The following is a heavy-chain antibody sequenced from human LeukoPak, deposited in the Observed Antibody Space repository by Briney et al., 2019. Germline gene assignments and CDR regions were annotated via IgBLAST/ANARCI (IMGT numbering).Heavy chain of an antibody. D-gene: IGHD1-26*01. CDR2: IKQDGSEK. CDR3: ARGGSPYYYYYYMDV. J-gene: IGHJ6*03. CDR1: GFTFSSYW. Sequence: GGSLRLSCAASGFTFSSYWMSWVRQAPGKGLEWVANIKQDGSEKYYVDSVKGRFTISRDNAKNSLYLQMNSLRAEDTAVYYCARGGSPYYYYYYMDVWGKGTTVTISS. V-gene: IGHV3-7*01.